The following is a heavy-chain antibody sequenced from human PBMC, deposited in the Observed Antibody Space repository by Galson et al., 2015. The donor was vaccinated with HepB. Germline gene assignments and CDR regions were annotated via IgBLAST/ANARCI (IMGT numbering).Heavy chain of an antibody. CDR3: ARDADTYYDFWSGSRRGFDP. D-gene: IGHD3-3*01. CDR1: GGSISSYC. CDR2: IYTSGST. J-gene: IGHJ5*02. Sequence: SETLSLTCTVSGGSISSYCWSWIRQPAGKGLEWIGRIYTSGSTNYNPSLKSRVTMSVDTSKNQFSLKLSSVTAADTAVYYCARDADTYYDFWSGSRRGFDPWGQGTLVTVSS. V-gene: IGHV4-4*07.